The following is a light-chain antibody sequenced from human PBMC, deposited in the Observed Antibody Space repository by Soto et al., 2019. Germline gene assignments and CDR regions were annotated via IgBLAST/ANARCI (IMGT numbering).Light chain of an antibody. CDR3: QQRSNWPWT. V-gene: IGKV3-11*01. Sequence: EIVLTQSPGTLSLSPGERATLSCRASQSVSSYLAWYQQKPGQAPRLLIYDASNRATGIPARFSGSGSGTVFTLTISSLEPEDFAVYYCQQRSNWPWTFGQGTKVEIK. J-gene: IGKJ1*01. CDR2: DAS. CDR1: QSVSSY.